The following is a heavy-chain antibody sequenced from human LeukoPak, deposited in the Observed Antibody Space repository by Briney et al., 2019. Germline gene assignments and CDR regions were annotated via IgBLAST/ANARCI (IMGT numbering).Heavy chain of an antibody. CDR1: GGSISSYY. Sequence: PSETLSLTCTVSGGSISSYYWSWIRQPAGKGLEWIGRIYTSGSTNYNPSLKSRVTMSVDTSKNQFSLKLSSVTAADTAVYYCARDPFYDFWSGYPDAFDIWGQGTMVTVSS. D-gene: IGHD3-3*01. CDR3: ARDPFYDFWSGYPDAFDI. V-gene: IGHV4-4*07. CDR2: IYTSGST. J-gene: IGHJ3*02.